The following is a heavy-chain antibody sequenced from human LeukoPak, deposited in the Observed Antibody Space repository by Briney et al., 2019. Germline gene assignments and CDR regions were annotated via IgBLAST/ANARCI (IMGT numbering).Heavy chain of an antibody. J-gene: IGHJ5*02. CDR3: ARGNLASITIFGVVYNWFDP. V-gene: IGHV4-59*01. CDR1: GGSISSYY. D-gene: IGHD3-3*01. CDR2: IYYSGST. Sequence: KTSETLSLTCTVSGGSISSYYWSWIRQPPGKGLEWIGYIYYSGSTNYNPSLKSRVTISVDTSKNQFSLKLSSVTAADTAVYYCARGNLASITIFGVVYNWFDPWGQGTLVTVSS.